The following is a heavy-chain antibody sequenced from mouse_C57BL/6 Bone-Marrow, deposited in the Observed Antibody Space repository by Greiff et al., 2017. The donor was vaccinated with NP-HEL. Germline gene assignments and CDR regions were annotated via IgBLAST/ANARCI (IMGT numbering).Heavy chain of an antibody. V-gene: IGHV1-11*01. J-gene: IGHJ2*01. Sequence: QVQLPPSCSSLASPGASVTLSCKASGYTFTDHIMNWVKKRPGQGLEWIGSISPVSGETNYNQKFMGKATFSVDRSSSTVYMVLNSLTSEDPAVYYCGPSGVYFDYWGQGTTLTVSS. CDR3: GPSGVYFDY. CDR1: GYTFTDHI. CDR2: ISPVSGET.